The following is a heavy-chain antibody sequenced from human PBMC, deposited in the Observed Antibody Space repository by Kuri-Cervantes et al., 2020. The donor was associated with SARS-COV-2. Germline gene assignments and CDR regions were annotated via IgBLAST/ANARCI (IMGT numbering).Heavy chain of an antibody. CDR3: ARAYGFLRYIYYMDV. J-gene: IGHJ6*03. CDR2: INHRGST. CDR1: GGSFSGYY. V-gene: IGHV4-34*01. D-gene: IGHD4-17*01. Sequence: SETLSLTCAVYGGSFSGYYWSWIRQPPGKGLEWIGEINHRGSTNYNPSLKSRVTISVDTSSKQFPLHLGSVTAADTAVYYCARAYGFLRYIYYMDVWGKGTTVTVSS.